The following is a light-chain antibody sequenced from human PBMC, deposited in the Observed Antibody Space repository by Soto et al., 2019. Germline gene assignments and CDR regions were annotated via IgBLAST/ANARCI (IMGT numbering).Light chain of an antibody. CDR1: QSVRSS. CDR3: QQYNTWPQT. J-gene: IGKJ1*01. CDR2: GAS. Sequence: EVLMTQSPATLSVSPGERATLSCRASQSVRSSVAWYQQKPGQAPRLLIYGASTRATGIPARISGSGSGTEFTLTITSLQSEDFAVYYCQQYNTWPQTFGQGTKVDIK. V-gene: IGKV3-15*01.